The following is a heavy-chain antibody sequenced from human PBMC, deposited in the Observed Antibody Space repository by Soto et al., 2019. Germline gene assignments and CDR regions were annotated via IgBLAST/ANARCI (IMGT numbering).Heavy chain of an antibody. CDR2: IIPIFGTA. CDR1: GGTFSSYA. V-gene: IGHV1-69*06. J-gene: IGHJ6*02. Sequence: QVQLVQSGAEVKKPGSSVKVSCKASGGTFSSYAISWVRQAPGQGLEWMGGIIPIFGTANYAQTFQGRVTITADKSTSTDYKELSRLRAEDTAANYGAGAKRGGLWFGDVPAAGYYGLDVWGQGTTVTVSS. CDR3: AGAKRGGLWFGDVPAAGYYGLDV. D-gene: IGHD3-10*01.